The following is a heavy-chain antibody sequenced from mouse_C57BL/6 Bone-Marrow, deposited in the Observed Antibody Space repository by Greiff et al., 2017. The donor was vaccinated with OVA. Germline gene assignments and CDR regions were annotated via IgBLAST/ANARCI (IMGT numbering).Heavy chain of an antibody. CDR2: IYPGDGDT. Sequence: VQLQQSGPELVKPGASVKISCKASGYAFSSSWMNWVKQRPGKGLEWIGRIYPGDGDTNYNGKFKGKATLTADKSSSTAYMQLSSLTSEDSAVYFCARGSIYDGYYKVYWGQGTLVTVSA. CDR3: ARGSIYDGYYKVY. J-gene: IGHJ3*01. V-gene: IGHV1-82*01. D-gene: IGHD2-3*01. CDR1: GYAFSSSW.